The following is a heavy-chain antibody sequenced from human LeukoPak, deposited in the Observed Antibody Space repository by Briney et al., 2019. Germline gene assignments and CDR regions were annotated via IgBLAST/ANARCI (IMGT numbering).Heavy chain of an antibody. CDR3: VTYYDILTGYLLYYFDY. CDR2: ISGSGGST. Sequence: GGSLRLSCAASGFTFSSYAMSWVRQAPGKGLEWVSAISGSGGSTYYADSVKGRFTISRDNAKNTLYLQMNSLRAEDTAVYYCVTYYDILTGYLLYYFDYWGQGTLVTVSS. V-gene: IGHV3-23*01. CDR1: GFTFSSYA. J-gene: IGHJ4*02. D-gene: IGHD3-9*01.